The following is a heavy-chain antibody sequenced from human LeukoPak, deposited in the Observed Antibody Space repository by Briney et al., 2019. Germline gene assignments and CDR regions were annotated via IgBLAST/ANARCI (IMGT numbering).Heavy chain of an antibody. CDR3: ARGPNYGGNSKDFDY. V-gene: IGHV4-4*02. CDR1: GGSISTTNW. J-gene: IGHJ4*02. D-gene: IGHD4-23*01. CDR2: INHSGST. Sequence: SETLSLTCGVSGGSISTTNWWSWVRQPPGKGLEWIGEINHSGSTNYNPSLKSRVTISVDTSKNQFSLKLSSVTAADTAVYYCARGPNYGGNSKDFDYWGQGTLVTVSS.